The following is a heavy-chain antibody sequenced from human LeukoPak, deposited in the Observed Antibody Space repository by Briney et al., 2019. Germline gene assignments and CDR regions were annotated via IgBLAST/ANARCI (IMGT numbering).Heavy chain of an antibody. J-gene: IGHJ4*02. D-gene: IGHD2-21*02. Sequence: ASVKVSCKASGGTFSSYAISWVRQAPGQGLEWMGWINPNSGGTNYAQKFQGRVTMTRDTSISTAYMELSRLRSDDTAVYYCARDLMSGYCGGDCYSGFDYWGQGTLVTVSS. V-gene: IGHV1-2*02. CDR1: GGTFSSYA. CDR3: ARDLMSGYCGGDCYSGFDY. CDR2: INPNSGGT.